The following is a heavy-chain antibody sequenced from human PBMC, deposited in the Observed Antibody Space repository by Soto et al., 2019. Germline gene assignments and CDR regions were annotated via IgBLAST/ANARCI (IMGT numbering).Heavy chain of an antibody. CDR2: IRSKANNNAT. CDR3: TRGGGYCSSTSCSYYYYYYLDV. V-gene: IGHV3-73*01. CDR1: GFSLSDST. J-gene: IGHJ6*03. Sequence: GGSLGLSCAASGFSLSDSTMHWVRQASGKGLEWVGRIRSKANNNATAYAASVKGRFTISRDDSKNTAYLQMNSLKTEDTAVYYCTRGGGYCSSTSCSYYYYYYLDVWGKGTTVTVSS. D-gene: IGHD2-2*01.